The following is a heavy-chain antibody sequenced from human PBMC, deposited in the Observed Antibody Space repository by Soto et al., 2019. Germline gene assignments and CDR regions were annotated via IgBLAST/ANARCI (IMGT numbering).Heavy chain of an antibody. CDR3: ARASGYGSGCYHDY. Sequence: QVQLVQSGAEVRKPGSSVKVSCKASGGTFSSDAVSWVRQAPGQGLEWMGVLIPIRGTTHYAQKFQGRVTITADESTNTAYMELSSLRYDDTAVYYCARASGYGSGCYHDYWGQGTRVTVSS. CDR1: GGTFSSDA. CDR2: LIPIRGTT. J-gene: IGHJ4*02. D-gene: IGHD6-19*01. V-gene: IGHV1-69*01.